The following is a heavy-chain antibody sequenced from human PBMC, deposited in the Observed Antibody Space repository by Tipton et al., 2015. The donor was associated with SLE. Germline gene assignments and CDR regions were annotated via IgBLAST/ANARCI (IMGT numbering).Heavy chain of an antibody. V-gene: IGHV4-61*01. Sequence: TLSLTCTVSGGSISSGSYYWSWIRQPPGKGLEWIGYIYYSGSTNYNPSLKSRVTISVDTSKNQFSLKLSSVTAADTAVYYCARWGAAAGTSYWGQGTLVTVSS. J-gene: IGHJ4*02. CDR2: IYYSGST. CDR3: ARWGAAAGTSY. CDR1: GGSISSGSYY. D-gene: IGHD6-13*01.